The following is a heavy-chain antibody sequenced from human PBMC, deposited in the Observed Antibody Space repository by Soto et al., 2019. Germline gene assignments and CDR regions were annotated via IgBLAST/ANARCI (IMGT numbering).Heavy chain of an antibody. J-gene: IGHJ4*02. CDR2: ISPYKGNT. Sequence: ASVKVSCKTSGYTFSSIGISWVRQAPGQGLEWMGWISPYKGNTYYAQRLQGRVTMTTDTSTSTAYMELRSLRSDDTAVYFCARDLDGSGSYFTNYWGQGTLVTVSS. CDR3: ARDLDGSGSYFTNY. D-gene: IGHD3-10*01. CDR1: GYTFSSIG. V-gene: IGHV1-18*01.